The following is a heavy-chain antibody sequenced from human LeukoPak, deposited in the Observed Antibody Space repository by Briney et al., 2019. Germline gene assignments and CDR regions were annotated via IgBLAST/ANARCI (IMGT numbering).Heavy chain of an antibody. Sequence: SETLSLTCTVSGGSISSYYWSWIRRPPGKGLEWIGYIYYSGSTNYNPSLKSRVTISVDTSKNQFSLKLSSVTAADTAVYYCARGPDYSLDYWGQGTLVTVSS. CDR1: GGSISSYY. CDR3: ARGPDYSLDY. CDR2: IYYSGST. J-gene: IGHJ4*02. V-gene: IGHV4-59*08. D-gene: IGHD2-15*01.